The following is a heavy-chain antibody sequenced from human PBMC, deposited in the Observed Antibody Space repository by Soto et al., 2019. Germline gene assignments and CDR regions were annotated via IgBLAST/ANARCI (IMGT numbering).Heavy chain of an antibody. D-gene: IGHD3-10*01. Sequence: GESLKISCKGSGYSFTNYWIGWVRQMPGKDLEWIGIIYPEDSETRYSPSFQGLVTISRDNSKNMLYLQMNSLRVEDTAVYYCAREVRVRGFAFDIWGQGTMVTVSS. CDR2: IYPEDSET. J-gene: IGHJ3*02. CDR1: GYSFTNYW. CDR3: AREVRVRGFAFDI. V-gene: IGHV5-51*01.